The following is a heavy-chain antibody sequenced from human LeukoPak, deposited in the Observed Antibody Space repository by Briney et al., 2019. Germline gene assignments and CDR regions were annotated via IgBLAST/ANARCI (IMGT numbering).Heavy chain of an antibody. CDR3: ARGRPTTSIAAAGVNWFDP. D-gene: IGHD6-13*01. Sequence: SVKVSCKASGGTFSSYAISWVRQAPGQGLEWMGGIIPIFGTANYAQKFQGRVTITADKSTSTAYMELSSLRSEDTAVYYCARGRPTTSIAAAGVNWFDPWDQGTLVTVSS. CDR1: GGTFSSYA. J-gene: IGHJ5*02. CDR2: IIPIFGTA. V-gene: IGHV1-69*06.